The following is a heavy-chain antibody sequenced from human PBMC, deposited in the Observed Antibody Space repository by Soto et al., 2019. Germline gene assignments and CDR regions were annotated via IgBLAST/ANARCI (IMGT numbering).Heavy chain of an antibody. CDR3: AKDRGSGNHYYYGMDV. Sequence: HVQLVESGGGVVQPGRSLRLSCAASGLTFSSYGMHWVRQAPGKGLEWVAVISYDGSNKYYADSVKGRFTISRDNSKNTLYLQMNTLRADDTAVYYCAKDRGSGNHYYYGMDVWGQGTTVTVSS. J-gene: IGHJ6*02. D-gene: IGHD3-10*01. V-gene: IGHV3-30*18. CDR1: GLTFSSYG. CDR2: ISYDGSNK.